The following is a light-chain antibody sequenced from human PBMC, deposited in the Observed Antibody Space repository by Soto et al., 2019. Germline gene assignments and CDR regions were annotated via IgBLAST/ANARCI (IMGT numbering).Light chain of an antibody. Sequence: QSALTQPPSASGTPGQRVTISCSGGDSNIGPNTVNWYRQVPGTAPKLLIHNNDQRPSGVPDRISGSKSGTSASLAISGLHSDDEADYYCAAWDDSLNAYVFGIGTKVTGL. J-gene: IGLJ1*01. V-gene: IGLV1-44*01. CDR2: NND. CDR1: DSNIGPNT. CDR3: AAWDDSLNAYV.